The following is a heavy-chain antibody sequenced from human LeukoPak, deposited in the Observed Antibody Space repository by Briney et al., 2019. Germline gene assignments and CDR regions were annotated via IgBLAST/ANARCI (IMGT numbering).Heavy chain of an antibody. Sequence: ASVKVSCKASGYTFTNYYMHWVRQAPGQGFEWMGVINPNGGSTRFAQKFQGRLTMTRDTSTSTVYMELSSLRSEDTAVYYCAIPSGWEFDYWGQGTLVTVSS. D-gene: IGHD6-19*01. CDR1: GYTFTNYY. CDR2: INPNGGST. CDR3: AIPSGWEFDY. V-gene: IGHV1-46*01. J-gene: IGHJ4*02.